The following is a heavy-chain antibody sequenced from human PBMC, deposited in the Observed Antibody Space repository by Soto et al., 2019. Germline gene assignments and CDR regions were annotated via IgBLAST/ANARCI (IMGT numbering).Heavy chain of an antibody. CDR1: GYTFTGYY. CDR3: ARDTYSNYGEGYYYGMDV. Sequence: QVQLVQSGAEVKKPGASVKVSCKASGYTFTGYYMHWVRQAPGQGLEWMGWINPKSGGTNYAQKFQGWVTMTRDTSISTAYMELSRLRSDDTAVYYCARDTYSNYGEGYYYGMDVWGQGTTVTVSS. D-gene: IGHD4-4*01. V-gene: IGHV1-2*04. J-gene: IGHJ6*02. CDR2: INPKSGGT.